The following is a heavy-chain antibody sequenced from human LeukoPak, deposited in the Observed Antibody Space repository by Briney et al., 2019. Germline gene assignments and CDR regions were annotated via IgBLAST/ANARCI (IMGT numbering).Heavy chain of an antibody. D-gene: IGHD6-13*01. CDR1: GFTFSNAW. CDR3: AKHSEGAAGGWFDP. CDR2: INSDGSSI. J-gene: IGHJ5*02. V-gene: IGHV3-74*01. Sequence: GGSLRLSCAASGFTFSNAWMSWVRQAPGKGLVWVSDINSDGSSIRYADSVKGRFTISRDNSKNTLYLQMNSLRAEDTAVYYCAKHSEGAAGGWFDPWGQGTLVTVSS.